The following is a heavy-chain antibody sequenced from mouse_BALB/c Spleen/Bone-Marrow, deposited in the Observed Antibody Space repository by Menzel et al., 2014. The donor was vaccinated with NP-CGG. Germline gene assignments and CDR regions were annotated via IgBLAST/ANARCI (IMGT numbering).Heavy chain of an antibody. D-gene: IGHD2-3*01. CDR1: GYSITSGYS. V-gene: IGHV3-1*02. Sequence: EVQLQESGPDLVKPSQSLSLTCTVTGYSITSGYSWHWIRQFPGNTLEWMGFIYYSGGSNYNPSLKSRVSISRVTSKNQFFLQLNSVTSEDAATYYCARHDGYFDYWGQGTTLTVSS. CDR3: ARHDGYFDY. CDR2: IYYSGGS. J-gene: IGHJ2*01.